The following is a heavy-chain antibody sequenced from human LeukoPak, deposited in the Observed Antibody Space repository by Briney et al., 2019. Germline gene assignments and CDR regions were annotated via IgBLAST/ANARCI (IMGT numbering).Heavy chain of an antibody. CDR2: INPKSGGT. Sequence: EASVKVSCEASGYTFTDYFMNWVRQAPGQGLEWMGWINPKSGGTVYAQKFQGRVTMTRDTSSSTAYMELSRLRFDDTVVYYCARGPRITIFGVVMANDAFDIWGQGTMVTVSS. CDR3: ARGPRITIFGVVMANDAFDI. CDR1: GYTFTDYF. V-gene: IGHV1-2*02. J-gene: IGHJ3*02. D-gene: IGHD3-3*01.